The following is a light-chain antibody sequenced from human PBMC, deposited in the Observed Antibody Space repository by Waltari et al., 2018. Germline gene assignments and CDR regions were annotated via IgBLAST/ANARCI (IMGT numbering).Light chain of an antibody. J-gene: IGLJ2*01. Sequence: QSALTQEASVSGTVGQKVTLSCSGNSNKVGRYASGWYQQISHCAPKTVMFVNSLPSGIPDRFSGSKSGTTASLTISGLQPEDEGDYYCATWDYSLTGVVFGGGTKLTVL. CDR1: SNKVGRYA. CDR3: ATWDYSLTGVV. V-gene: IGLV1-36*01. CDR2: VN.